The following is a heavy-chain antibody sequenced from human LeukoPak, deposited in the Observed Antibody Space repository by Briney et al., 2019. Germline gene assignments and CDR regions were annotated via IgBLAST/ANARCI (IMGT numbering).Heavy chain of an antibody. J-gene: IGHJ4*02. Sequence: ASETLSLTCTVSGGSISGSSYYWGWIRQPPGKGLEWIGTIYYRGNTYYNPSLKSRVSISVDTSKNQFSLSLRSVTAADTAVYYCGRDGQLPIHYWGQRTLVTVSS. D-gene: IGHD1-1*01. V-gene: IGHV4-39*07. CDR2: IYYRGNT. CDR1: GGSISGSSYY. CDR3: GRDGQLPIHY.